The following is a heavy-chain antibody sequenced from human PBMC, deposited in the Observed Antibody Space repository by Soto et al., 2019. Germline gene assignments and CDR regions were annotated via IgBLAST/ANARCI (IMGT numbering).Heavy chain of an antibody. Sequence: EVQLVESGGGLVQPGGSLRLSCTASGFTFSSYEMNWVRQSPGKGLEWISIIGSGGGNIYYADSVKGRFSISRDNAKNSLYLQMNSLRAEDTALYYCAKDHYDSSGYYDYWGQGTLVTVSS. D-gene: IGHD3-22*01. V-gene: IGHV3-48*03. J-gene: IGHJ4*02. CDR2: IGSGGGNI. CDR3: AKDHYDSSGYYDY. CDR1: GFTFSSYE.